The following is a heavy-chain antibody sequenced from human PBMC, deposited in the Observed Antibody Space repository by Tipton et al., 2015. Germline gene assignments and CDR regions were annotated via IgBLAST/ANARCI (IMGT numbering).Heavy chain of an antibody. D-gene: IGHD4-17*01. Sequence: TLSLTCTVSGDSINSYYWSWVRQPPGKGLEWIGYIYYSGSTIYNPSLKSRVTMSVDTSNNHFSLRLTSLTASDTAVYYCASLLLYGDYVHGLGYWGRGTLVTVSS. J-gene: IGHJ4*02. CDR1: GDSINSYY. CDR2: IYYSGST. V-gene: IGHV4-59*08. CDR3: ASLLLYGDYVHGLGY.